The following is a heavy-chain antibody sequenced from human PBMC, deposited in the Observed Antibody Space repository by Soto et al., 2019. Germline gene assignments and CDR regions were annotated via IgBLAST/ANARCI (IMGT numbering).Heavy chain of an antibody. Sequence: GGSLRLYCAASGFIFENFGMSWVRQAPGKGLEWISSISGSGFKKYYADSVKGRFTISRDNSKSTVYLELNNLSAEDTAVYHCAKNQGVELVPLATVDWFDPWGQGSVVTVSS. CDR2: ISGSGFKK. CDR3: AKNQGVELVPLATVDWFDP. CDR1: GFIFENFG. J-gene: IGHJ5*02. D-gene: IGHD1-26*01. V-gene: IGHV3-23*01.